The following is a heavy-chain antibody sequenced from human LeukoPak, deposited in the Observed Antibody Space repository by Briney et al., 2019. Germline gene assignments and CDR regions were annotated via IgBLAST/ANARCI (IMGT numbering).Heavy chain of an antibody. CDR1: GFTFSSYE. Sequence: GGSLRLSCAASGFTFSSYEMNWVRQAPGKGLVWVSRINSDGINTSYADSVKGRFTISRDNAKNTLNLQMNSLRAEDTAVYYCARDLGQYYDTSDNWFDPWGQGTLVTVSS. D-gene: IGHD3-22*01. CDR3: ARDLGQYYDTSDNWFDP. CDR2: INSDGINT. J-gene: IGHJ5*02. V-gene: IGHV3-74*01.